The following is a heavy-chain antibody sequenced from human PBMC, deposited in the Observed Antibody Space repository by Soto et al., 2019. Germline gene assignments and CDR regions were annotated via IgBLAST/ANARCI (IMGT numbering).Heavy chain of an antibody. V-gene: IGHV3-48*02. D-gene: IGHD3-3*01. CDR2: ISTASSSI. CDR1: GFTFSSYS. J-gene: IGHJ4*02. CDR3: ARKGVAFDY. Sequence: GGSLRLSCAASGFTFSSYSMNWVRQAPGKGLEWISYISTASSSIYYADSVKGRFTISRDNAKNSLFLQMNSLRDEDTAVYYCARKGVAFDYWGQGALVTVSS.